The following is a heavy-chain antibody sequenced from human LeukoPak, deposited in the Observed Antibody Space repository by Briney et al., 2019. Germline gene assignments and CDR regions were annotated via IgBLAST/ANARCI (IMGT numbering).Heavy chain of an antibody. CDR3: AKSKAGGGYYSTDY. Sequence: GGSLRLSCAASGFTFDDYAMYWVRQAPGKGLEWVSGISWNSETIDYADSVKGRFTISRDNSKNTLYLQMNSLRAEDTAVYYCAKSKAGGGYYSTDYWGQGTLVTVSS. D-gene: IGHD3-3*01. CDR1: GFTFDDYA. CDR2: ISWNSETI. J-gene: IGHJ4*02. V-gene: IGHV3-9*01.